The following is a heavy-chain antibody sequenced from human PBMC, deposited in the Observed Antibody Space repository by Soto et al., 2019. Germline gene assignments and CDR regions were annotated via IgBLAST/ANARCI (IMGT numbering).Heavy chain of an antibody. CDR2: ITCYNGNT. D-gene: IGHD3-22*01. Sequence: GDSVKVSCKASGYTFTSYGISWVREAPGQGLEWMGWITCYNGNTKYEQKLQGRVTMTTDTSTSTTYRELRSLRSDDTAAYYCARDPYYYDSGGYFPFDPWGQGTLVTVPS. V-gene: IGHV1-18*01. CDR3: ARDPYYYDSGGYFPFDP. J-gene: IGHJ5*02. CDR1: GYTFTSYG.